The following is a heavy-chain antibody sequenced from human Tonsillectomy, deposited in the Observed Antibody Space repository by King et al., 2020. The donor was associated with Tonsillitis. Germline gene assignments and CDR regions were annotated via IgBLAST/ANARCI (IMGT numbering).Heavy chain of an antibody. V-gene: IGHV3-30*04. D-gene: IGHD5-18*01. CDR1: GFTFSRYA. Sequence: VQLVESGGGVVQPGRSLRLSCAASGFTFSRYAMHWVRQAPGKGLEWVAVISYDGTYKYYTDSVKGRFTISRDNSKDTKYLQMNSLRVEDTGVYFCVRDAADCGSRGGMDVWGQGTTVTVSS. CDR2: ISYDGTYK. J-gene: IGHJ6*02. CDR3: VRDAADCGSRGGMDV.